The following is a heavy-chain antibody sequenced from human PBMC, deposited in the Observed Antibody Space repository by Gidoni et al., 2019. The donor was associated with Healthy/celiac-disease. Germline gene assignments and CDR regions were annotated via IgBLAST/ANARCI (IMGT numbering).Heavy chain of an antibody. D-gene: IGHD2-2*02. CDR1: GFTFSDYY. J-gene: IGHJ6*03. V-gene: IGHV3-11*01. Sequence: QVQLVESGGGLVKPGGSLRLSCAASGFTFSDYYMSWLRRAPGKGLEWVSYISSSGSTVYYADSVKGRFTISRDNAKNSLYRQMNSLRAEDTAVYYCARVVDCSSTSCYTSRYYYYYMDVWGKGTTVTVSS. CDR3: ARVVDCSSTSCYTSRYYYYYMDV. CDR2: ISSSGSTV.